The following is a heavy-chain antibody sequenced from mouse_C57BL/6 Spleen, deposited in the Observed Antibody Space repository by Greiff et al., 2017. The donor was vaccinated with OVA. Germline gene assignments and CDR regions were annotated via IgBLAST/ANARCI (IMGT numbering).Heavy chain of an antibody. CDR2: IRNKANNHAT. J-gene: IGHJ2*01. CDR1: GFTFSDAW. CDR3: STTREVPFDY. D-gene: IGHD1-1*01. Sequence: EVMLVESGGGLAQPGGSMKLSCAASGFTFSDAWMDWVRQSPEKGLEWVGEIRNKANNHATYYAESVKGRFTISRDDSKSSDYMKMNSVRAEDTGIYYCSTTREVPFDYWGQGTTLTVSS. V-gene: IGHV6-6*01.